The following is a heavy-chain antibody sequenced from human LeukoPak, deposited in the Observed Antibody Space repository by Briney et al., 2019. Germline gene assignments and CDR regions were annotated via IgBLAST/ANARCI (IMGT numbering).Heavy chain of an antibody. CDR3: ARIRLSRYFDWLYGGFDY. J-gene: IGHJ4*02. Sequence: SETLSLTCTVSGGSISSGSYYWSWIRQPAGKGLEWIGRIYTSGSTNYNPSLKSRVTISVDTSKNQFSLKLSSVTAADTAVYYCARIRLSRYFDWLYGGFDYWGQGTLVTVSS. V-gene: IGHV4-61*02. CDR1: GGSISSGSYY. CDR2: IYTSGST. D-gene: IGHD3-9*01.